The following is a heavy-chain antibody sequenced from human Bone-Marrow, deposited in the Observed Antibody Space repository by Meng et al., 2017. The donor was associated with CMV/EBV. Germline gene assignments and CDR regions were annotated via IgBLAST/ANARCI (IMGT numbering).Heavy chain of an antibody. V-gene: IGHV3-33*06. CDR2: IWYDGSNK. CDR3: EKDVLYYDFWSFLDV. J-gene: IGHJ6*02. D-gene: IGHD3-3*01. Sequence: GGSLRLSCAASGFTFSSYGMHWVRQAPGKGLEWVAVIWYDGSNKYYADSVKGRFTISRDNSKNTLYLQMNSLRAEDTAVYYCEKDVLYYDFWSFLDVWGQGTTVTVSS. CDR1: GFTFSSYG.